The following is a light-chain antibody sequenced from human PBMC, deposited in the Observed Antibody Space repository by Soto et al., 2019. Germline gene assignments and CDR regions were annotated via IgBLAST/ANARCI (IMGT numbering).Light chain of an antibody. Sequence: EIVLTQSPGTLSLSPGERATLSCRASQSVSNNYLAWYQQKPGQAPRLLIYAASTRATGIPARFSGSGSGTEFTLTISRLEPEDFAVYYCQQYGSSGTFGQGTKVDIK. J-gene: IGKJ1*01. CDR1: QSVSNNY. V-gene: IGKV3-20*01. CDR2: AAS. CDR3: QQYGSSGT.